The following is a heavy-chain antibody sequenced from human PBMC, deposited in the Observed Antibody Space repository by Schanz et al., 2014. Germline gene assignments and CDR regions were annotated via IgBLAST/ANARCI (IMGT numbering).Heavy chain of an antibody. CDR3: ARQFYDILTGYWFPYYFDY. CDR1: GGSISSSNYY. CDR2: IYYSGST. V-gene: IGHV4-39*01. J-gene: IGHJ4*02. D-gene: IGHD3-9*01. Sequence: QLQLQESGPGLVKPSETLSLTCTVSGGSISSSNYYWGWIRQPPGKGLEWIESIYYSGSTYYNPSFKCRVTTSVDPSKNQFSLKLSSVPAADTAVYYCARQFYDILTGYWFPYYFDYWGQGTLVTVSS.